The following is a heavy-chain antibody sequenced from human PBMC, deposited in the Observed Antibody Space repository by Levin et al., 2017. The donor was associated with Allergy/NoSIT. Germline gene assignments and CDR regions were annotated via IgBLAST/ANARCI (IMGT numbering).Heavy chain of an antibody. J-gene: IGHJ4*02. CDR2: INHSGST. D-gene: IGHD5-18*01. CDR3: ARGGAWTAMVPYFDY. Sequence: SETLSLTCAVYGGSFSGYYWSWIRQPPGKGLEWIGEINHSGSTNYNPSLKSRVTISVDTSKNQISLKLSSVTAADTAVYYCARGGAWTAMVPYFDYWGQGTLVTVSS. V-gene: IGHV4-34*01. CDR1: GGSFSGYY.